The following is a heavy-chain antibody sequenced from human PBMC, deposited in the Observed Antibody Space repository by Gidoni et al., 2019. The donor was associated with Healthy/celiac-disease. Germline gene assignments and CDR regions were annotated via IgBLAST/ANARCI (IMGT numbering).Heavy chain of an antibody. V-gene: IGHV3-23*01. CDR1: GFPFSSYA. Sequence: EVQLLVSGGGLVQPGGSLRLSCAASGFPFSSYAMSWVRQAPGKGLGWVSAISGSGGSTYYADSVKGRFTISRDNSKNTLYLQMNSLRAEDTAVYYCAKNLWFGELVYYFDYWGQGTLVTVSS. CDR3: AKNLWFGELVYYFDY. CDR2: ISGSGGST. D-gene: IGHD3-10*01. J-gene: IGHJ4*02.